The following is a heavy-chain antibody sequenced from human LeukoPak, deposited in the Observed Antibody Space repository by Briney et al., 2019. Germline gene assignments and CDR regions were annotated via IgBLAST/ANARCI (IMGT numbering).Heavy chain of an antibody. J-gene: IGHJ4*02. Sequence: GGSLRLSCAASGFTFTIFGLNWVRQAPGKGLEWVASISGTSDYIYYADSVKGRFTISRDNGQNSLYLQMNSLRAEDTAVYYCARREPQGCSGTSCFAGPVGHWGQGTLVTVSS. D-gene: IGHD2-2*01. V-gene: IGHV3-21*06. CDR2: ISGTSDYI. CDR1: GFTFTIFG. CDR3: ARREPQGCSGTSCFAGPVGH.